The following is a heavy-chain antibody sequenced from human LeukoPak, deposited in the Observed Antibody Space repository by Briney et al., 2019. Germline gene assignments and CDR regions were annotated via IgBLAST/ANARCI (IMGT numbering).Heavy chain of an antibody. CDR3: ANSRSGWYDGYVDY. V-gene: IGHV3-7*01. J-gene: IGHJ4*02. CDR2: IEQDGNQK. Sequence: GGSLRLSCVGSGFTFRSYWMSWVRQAPGKGLEWVANIEQDGNQKYYVDSVKGRFTLSRDNAKNSLYLQMNSLGAEDTAVYYCANSRSGWYDGYVDYWGQGTLVTVSS. D-gene: IGHD6-19*01. CDR1: GFTFRSYW.